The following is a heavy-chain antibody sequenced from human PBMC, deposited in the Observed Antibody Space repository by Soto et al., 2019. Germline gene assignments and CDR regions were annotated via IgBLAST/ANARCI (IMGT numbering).Heavy chain of an antibody. J-gene: IGHJ4*02. CDR1: GFTFSSYA. CDR3: AKGHFPSSSFDY. V-gene: IGHV3-23*01. CDR2: ISGSGGST. D-gene: IGHD6-6*01. Sequence: GGSLRLSCAASGFTFSSYAMSWVRQAPGKGLEWVSAISGSGGSTYYADSVKGRFTISRDNSKNTLFLQMNSLRAEDTAVYYCAKGHFPSSSFDYWGQGTLVTVSS.